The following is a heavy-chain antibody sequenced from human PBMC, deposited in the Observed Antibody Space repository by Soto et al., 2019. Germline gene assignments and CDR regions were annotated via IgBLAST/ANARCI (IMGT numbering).Heavy chain of an antibody. V-gene: IGHV1-3*01. D-gene: IGHD2-8*01. CDR1: GYTFTSYA. J-gene: IGHJ6*02. Sequence: QVQLVQSGAEVKKPGASVKVSCKASGYTFTSYAMHWVRQAPGQRLEWMGWINAGNGNTKYSQKFQGRVTITRDTCASTAYMELSSLRSEDTAVYYWASPYCTNGVCYPDYYYYGMDVWGQGTTVTVSS. CDR2: INAGNGNT. CDR3: ASPYCTNGVCYPDYYYYGMDV.